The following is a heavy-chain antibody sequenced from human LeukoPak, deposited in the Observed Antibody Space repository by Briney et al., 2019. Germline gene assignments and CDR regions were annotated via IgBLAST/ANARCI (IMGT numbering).Heavy chain of an antibody. J-gene: IGHJ4*02. V-gene: IGHV4-39*01. CDR2: IYYSGST. Sequence: PSETLSLTCTVSGGSIGSSSYYWGWIRQPPGKGLEWIGGIYYSGSTYYNPSLKSRVTISVDTSKNQFSLKLSSVTAADTAVYYCARQGRLLLQYYFDYWGQGTLVTVSS. D-gene: IGHD3-22*01. CDR1: GGSIGSSSYY. CDR3: ARQGRLLLQYYFDY.